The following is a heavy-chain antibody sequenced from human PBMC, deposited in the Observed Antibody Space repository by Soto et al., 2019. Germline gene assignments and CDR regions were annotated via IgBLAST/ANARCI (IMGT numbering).Heavy chain of an antibody. CDR2: ISFDGINK. CDR3: GATTSYDYVWGSYRYSGAAFDL. J-gene: IGHJ3*01. CDR1: GFLFSSYG. V-gene: IGHV3-30*03. Sequence: QVHLVESGGGVVQPGRSLRLSCAASGFLFSSYGMHWVRQAPGKGLEWVAVISFDGINKYYTDSVKGRFTISRDNSKDTLCLHMNSLGADDPGMYYCGATTSYDYVWGSYRYSGAAFDLWGQGTEVIVSS. D-gene: IGHD3-16*02.